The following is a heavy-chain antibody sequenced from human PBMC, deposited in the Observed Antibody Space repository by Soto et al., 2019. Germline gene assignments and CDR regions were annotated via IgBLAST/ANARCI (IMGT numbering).Heavy chain of an antibody. V-gene: IGHV3-23*01. Sequence: EVQLLESGGGLVQPGGSLRLSCAASGFPFSTSAMNWVRQAPGKGLEWVSIISASSDAAYYAESVKGRFASSRDNSNNTLYLQMNSLRAEDTAVYYCAKYSGSNPVYNGMSLWGQGTTVTVS. D-gene: IGHD1-26*01. J-gene: IGHJ6*02. CDR3: AKYSGSNPVYNGMSL. CDR2: ISASSDAA. CDR1: GFPFSTSA.